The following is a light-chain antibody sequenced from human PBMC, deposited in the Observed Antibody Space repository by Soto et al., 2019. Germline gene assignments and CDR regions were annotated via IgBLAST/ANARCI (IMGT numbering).Light chain of an antibody. CDR1: SSAVGGYNY. Sequence: HSALTQPRSVSGSPGQSVTISCTGTSSAVGGYNYVSWYQQHPGKAPKLMIYDVSKRPSGVPDRFSGSKSGNTASLTISGLQAEDEADYYCCSYAGSYTSPYVFGTGTKLTVL. J-gene: IGLJ1*01. CDR2: DVS. V-gene: IGLV2-11*01. CDR3: CSYAGSYTSPYV.